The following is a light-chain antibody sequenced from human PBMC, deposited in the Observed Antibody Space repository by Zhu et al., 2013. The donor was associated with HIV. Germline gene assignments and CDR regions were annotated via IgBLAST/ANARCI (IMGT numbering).Light chain of an antibody. J-gene: IGKJ2*01. CDR2: RAS. CDR3: LKYGDSPYT. Sequence: EVVLMQSPGTLSLSPGERATLSCRASQTVSYKHIAWYQQRPGQAPRLLIYRASGRATDIPERFSGSGSGTDFTLTISRLEPEDFAVYYCLKYGDSPYTFGQGTKVDLK. V-gene: IGKV3-20*01. CDR1: QTVSYKH.